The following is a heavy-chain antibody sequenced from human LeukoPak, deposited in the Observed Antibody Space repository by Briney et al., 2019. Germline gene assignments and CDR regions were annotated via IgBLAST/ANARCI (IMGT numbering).Heavy chain of an antibody. Sequence: SETLSLTCAVSGGSFSGHYWNWIRQPAGKGLEWIGRIYASGSTNYNPSLKSRVTISVDTSKNQFSLKLRSVTAADSAVYYCARVRSVPRYDSSGYQLGYFDYWGQGTLVTVSS. J-gene: IGHJ4*02. CDR2: IYASGST. CDR1: GGSFSGHY. CDR3: ARVRSVPRYDSSGYQLGYFDY. V-gene: IGHV4-4*07. D-gene: IGHD3-22*01.